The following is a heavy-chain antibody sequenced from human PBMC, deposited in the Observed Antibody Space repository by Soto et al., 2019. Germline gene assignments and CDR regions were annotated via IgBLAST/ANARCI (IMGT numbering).Heavy chain of an antibody. Sequence: ELQLLESGGGLVQPGGSLRLSCAASGFTFTISAMSWVRQAPGKGLEWVSTITRSGGTTYYADSVKGRFTISRDNSKNTLYLQMKSLRAEDTAAYYCAQTNIAARPNWFDPWGQGPLVTVSS. CDR1: GFTFTISA. J-gene: IGHJ5*02. D-gene: IGHD6-6*01. V-gene: IGHV3-23*01. CDR2: ITRSGGTT. CDR3: AQTNIAARPNWFDP.